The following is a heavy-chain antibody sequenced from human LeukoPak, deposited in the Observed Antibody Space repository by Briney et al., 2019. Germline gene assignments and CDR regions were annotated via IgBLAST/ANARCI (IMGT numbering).Heavy chain of an antibody. CDR1: GGSISSGGYY. V-gene: IGHV4-31*03. CDR3: ARDVRSVAGTLYFDY. CDR2: IYYSGST. D-gene: IGHD6-19*01. Sequence: PSETLSLTCTVSGGSISSGGYYWSWIRQHPGKGLEWIGYIYYSGSTYYNPSLKSRVTISVDTSKNQFSLKLNSVTAADTAVYYCARDVRSVAGTLYFDYWGRGTLVTVSS. J-gene: IGHJ4*02.